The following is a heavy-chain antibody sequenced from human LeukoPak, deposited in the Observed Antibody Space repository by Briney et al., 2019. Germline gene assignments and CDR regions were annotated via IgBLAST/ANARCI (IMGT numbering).Heavy chain of an antibody. CDR2: ISGSGGST. CDR1: GFTFSSYA. V-gene: IGHV3-23*01. D-gene: IGHD3-10*01. CDR3: AKDRDLWFFDY. Sequence: GGSLRLSCAASGFTFSSYAMSWVRQAPGKGLEWVSAISGSGGSTYYADSVKGRFTISRDNSKDTLYLQMNGLRAEDTAVYYCAKDRDLWFFDYWGQGTLVTVSS. J-gene: IGHJ4*02.